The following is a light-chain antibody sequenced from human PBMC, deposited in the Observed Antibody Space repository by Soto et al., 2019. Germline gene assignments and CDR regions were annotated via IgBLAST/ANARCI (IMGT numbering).Light chain of an antibody. J-gene: IGKJ4*01. Sequence: DIQMTQSPSTRPASVGDRVTITCRASQSISSWLAWYQQKPGKAPKLLIYDASSLESGVPSRFSGSGSGTEFTLTISSLQPDDFATYYCQQYNSYSPLTLGGGTKVDIK. V-gene: IGKV1-5*01. CDR1: QSISSW. CDR2: DAS. CDR3: QQYNSYSPLT.